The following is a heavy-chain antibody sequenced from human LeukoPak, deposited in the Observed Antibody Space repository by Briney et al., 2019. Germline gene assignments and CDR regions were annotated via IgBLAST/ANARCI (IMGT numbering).Heavy chain of an antibody. V-gene: IGHV3-23*01. CDR3: AKSGRQGDESAGDYYYYYMDV. Sequence: GGSLRLSCAASGFTFSTYGMIWVRQAPGKGLEWVSAISGSGDSTYYADSVKGRFTISRDNAKNTLYLQMNSLRAEDTAVYYCAKSGRQGDESAGDYYYYYMDVWGKGTTVTISS. CDR1: GFTFSTYG. J-gene: IGHJ6*03. CDR2: ISGSGDST. D-gene: IGHD6-19*01.